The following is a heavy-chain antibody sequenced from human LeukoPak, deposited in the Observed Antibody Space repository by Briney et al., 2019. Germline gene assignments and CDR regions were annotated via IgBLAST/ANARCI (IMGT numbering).Heavy chain of an antibody. Sequence: SVKVSCKASGGTFSSYAISWVRQASGQGLEWMGGIIPIFGTANYAQKFQGRVTITADESTSTAYMELSSLRSEDTAVYYCASSLDSSGWFAPYYYYYGMDVWGKGTTVTVSS. J-gene: IGHJ6*04. CDR2: IIPIFGTA. D-gene: IGHD6-19*01. CDR3: ASSLDSSGWFAPYYYYYGMDV. V-gene: IGHV1-69*13. CDR1: GGTFSSYA.